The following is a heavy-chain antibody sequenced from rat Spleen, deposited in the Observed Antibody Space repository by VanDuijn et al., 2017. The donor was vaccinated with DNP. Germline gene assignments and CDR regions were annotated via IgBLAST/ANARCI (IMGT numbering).Heavy chain of an antibody. J-gene: IGHJ4*01. CDR3: ARWPGYNPPYAMDA. V-gene: IGHV3-3*01. CDR1: GYSISGSYR. D-gene: IGHD1-4*01. CDR2: ISYSGRT. Sequence: EVQLQESGPGLVKPSQSLSLTCSVTGYSISGSYRWNWIRKFPGNKMEWIGHISYSGRTTYNPSLKSRISITRDTSKNQFFLQVNSVTTEDTATYHCARWPGYNPPYAMDAWGQGTSVTVSS.